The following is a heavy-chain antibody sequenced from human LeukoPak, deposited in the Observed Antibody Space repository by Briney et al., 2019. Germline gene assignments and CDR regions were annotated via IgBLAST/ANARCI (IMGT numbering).Heavy chain of an antibody. CDR1: GFTVSSNY. Sequence: PWGSLRLSCAASGFTVSSNYMTWVRQAPGKGLEWVSSIYSGGSRDYADSVQGRFTISRDNSKNTVFLQMNSLRAEDTAVYYCARVRLDSSERYLDAFENWGQGTMVTVSS. J-gene: IGHJ3*02. CDR3: ARVRLDSSERYLDAFEN. CDR2: IYSGGSR. D-gene: IGHD6-19*01. V-gene: IGHV3-53*01.